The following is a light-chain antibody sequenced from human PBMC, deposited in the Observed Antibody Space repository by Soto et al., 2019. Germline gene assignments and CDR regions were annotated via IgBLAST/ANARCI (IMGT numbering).Light chain of an antibody. CDR3: QQYGSSPRT. Sequence: EIVLTQSPGTLSLSPGERATLSCRASQSVSSSYLAWYQQYPGQAPRLLIYGASSRATGIPDRFSGSGSGTHFTLTISRLEPEDFAVYYCQQYGSSPRTFGQGTKVEIK. CDR2: GAS. J-gene: IGKJ1*01. V-gene: IGKV3-20*01. CDR1: QSVSSSY.